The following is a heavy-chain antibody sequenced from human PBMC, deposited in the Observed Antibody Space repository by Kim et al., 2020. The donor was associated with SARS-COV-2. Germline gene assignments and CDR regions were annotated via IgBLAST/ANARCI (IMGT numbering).Heavy chain of an antibody. CDR1: GFTFSSYA. D-gene: IGHD3-3*01. V-gene: IGHV3-23*01. J-gene: IGHJ3*02. CDR3: AKTRHYDFWKGAAFDI. CDR2: ISGSGGST. Sequence: GGSLRLSCAASGFTFSSYAMSWVRQAPGKGLEWVSAISGSGGSTYYADSVKGRFTISRDNSKNTLYLQMNSLRAEDTAVYYCAKTRHYDFWKGAAFDIWGQGTMVTVSS.